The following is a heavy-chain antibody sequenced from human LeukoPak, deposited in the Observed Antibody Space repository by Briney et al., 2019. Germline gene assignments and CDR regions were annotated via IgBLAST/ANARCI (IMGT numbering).Heavy chain of an antibody. V-gene: IGHV3-23*01. CDR2: MSGSGGSI. J-gene: IGHJ4*02. CDR1: EFSVSNNY. D-gene: IGHD5-12*01. CDR3: AKAVNIGPLDPFDY. Sequence: GGSLRLSCTASEFSVSNNYMSWVRQAPGKGLEWVSVMSGSGGSIYYADSVKGRFTISRDNSKNTLYLQMNSLTAEDTAVYYCAKAVNIGPLDPFDYWGQGTLVTVSS.